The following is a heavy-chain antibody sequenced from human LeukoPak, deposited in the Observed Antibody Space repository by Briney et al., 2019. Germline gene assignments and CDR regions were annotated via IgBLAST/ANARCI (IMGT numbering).Heavy chain of an antibody. D-gene: IGHD2-8*02. CDR1: GFTFNRSA. Sequence: PGGSLRLSCSASGFTFNRSAMHWVRQGPGKGLEWVAYIAHHGNNKYYADSVKGRFTISRDNSKGTLYLQMNSLRADDTAVYFCAKDGSWSCTDWGQGTLATVSS. CDR3: AKDGSWSCTD. V-gene: IGHV3-30*02. J-gene: IGHJ4*02. CDR2: IAHHGNNK.